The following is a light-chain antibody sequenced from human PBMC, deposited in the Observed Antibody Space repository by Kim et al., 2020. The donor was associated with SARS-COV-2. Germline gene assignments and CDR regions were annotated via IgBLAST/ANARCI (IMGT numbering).Light chain of an antibody. CDR1: SYNIGNNY. CDR3: GTWDSSLSAVV. J-gene: IGLJ3*02. CDR2: DNN. Sequence: GQTVTISCTGSSYNIGNNYVSWYQHLPGIAPKLLIYDNNERPSGIPDRFSGSKSGTSATLGISGLQTGDEADYYCGTWDSSLSAVVFGGGTKVTVL. V-gene: IGLV1-51*01.